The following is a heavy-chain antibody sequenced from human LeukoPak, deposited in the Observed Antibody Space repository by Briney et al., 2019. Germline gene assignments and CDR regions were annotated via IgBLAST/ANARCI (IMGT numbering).Heavy chain of an antibody. CDR3: AKDPPRRSIAAATAVDY. CDR1: GFTFSSYG. D-gene: IGHD6-13*01. J-gene: IGHJ4*02. Sequence: QSGGSLRLSCAASGFTFSSYGMSWVRQAPGKGLEWVSAISGNGGSTYYADSVKGRFTISRDNSKNTLYLQMNSLRAEDTAVYYCAKDPPRRSIAAATAVDYWGQGTLVTVSS. CDR2: ISGNGGST. V-gene: IGHV3-23*01.